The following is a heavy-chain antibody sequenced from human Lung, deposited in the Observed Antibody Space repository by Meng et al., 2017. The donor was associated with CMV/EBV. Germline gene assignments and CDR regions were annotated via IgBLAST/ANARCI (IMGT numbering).Heavy chain of an antibody. J-gene: IGHJ4*02. CDR1: GVSISSNIR. Sequence: LSEAGPGPVSPSGTCSLTCGVSGVSISSNIRWTWVRQPPGKGLEWIGDIDDSGSTNYNPSLNSRISISLDKSKNHFSLKVNSVTAADTAVYYCARGKQDAWELLAYWGQGALVTVSS. CDR3: ARGKQDAWELLAY. D-gene: IGHD1-26*01. V-gene: IGHV4-4*02. CDR2: IDDSGST.